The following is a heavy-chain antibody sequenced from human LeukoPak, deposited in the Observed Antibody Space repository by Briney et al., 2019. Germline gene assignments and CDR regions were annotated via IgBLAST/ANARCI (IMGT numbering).Heavy chain of an antibody. CDR3: AYDEGFDY. V-gene: IGHV3-30*01. CDR1: GFTFSSYA. CDR2: ISYDGSNK. D-gene: IGHD1-1*01. Sequence: GGSLRLSCAASGFTFSSYAMHWVRQAPGKGLEWVAVISYDGSNKYYADSVKGRFTTSRDNSKNTLYLQMNSLRAEDTAVYYCAYDEGFDYWGQGTLVTVSS. J-gene: IGHJ4*02.